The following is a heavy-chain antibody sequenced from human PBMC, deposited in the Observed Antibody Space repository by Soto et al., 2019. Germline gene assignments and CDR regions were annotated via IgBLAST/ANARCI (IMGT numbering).Heavy chain of an antibody. Sequence: GASVKVSCKASGYTFSSYAMHWVRQAPGQRLEWMGWINAGYGNTKSSQKFQDRVNVSRDTSASTAYMELTSLRSEDTAVYYCARDTGDGTFDFWGQGTLVTVSS. D-gene: IGHD7-27*01. CDR3: ARDTGDGTFDF. CDR2: INAGYGNT. CDR1: GYTFSSYA. V-gene: IGHV1-3*01. J-gene: IGHJ4*02.